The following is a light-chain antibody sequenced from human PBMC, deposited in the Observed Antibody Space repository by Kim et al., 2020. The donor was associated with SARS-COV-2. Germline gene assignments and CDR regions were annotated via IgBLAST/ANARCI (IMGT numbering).Light chain of an antibody. CDR1: EIINHDY. Sequence: MVLTQSPGTLSLSPGERATLSCRASEIINHDYLAWYQQRPGQTPRLLISGASSRATGIPHRFTGSGSGTDFTLTISGVEPEDFAVYYCLQYGGSSFTFCPGTKVDIK. CDR3: LQYGGSSFT. V-gene: IGKV3-20*01. CDR2: GAS. J-gene: IGKJ3*01.